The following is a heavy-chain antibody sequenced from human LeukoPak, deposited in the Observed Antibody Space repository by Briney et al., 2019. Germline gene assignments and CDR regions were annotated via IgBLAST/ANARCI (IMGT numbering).Heavy chain of an antibody. J-gene: IGHJ4*02. D-gene: IGHD2-2*02. CDR1: GYTFTSYG. V-gene: IGHV1-18*01. CDR3: ARTDCSSTSCYTGDDY. Sequence: GASVKVSCKASGYTFTSYGISWVRQAPGQGLEWMGWVSAYNGNTNYAQKLQGRVTMTTDTSTSTAYMELRSLRSDDTAVYYCARTDCSSTSCYTGDDYWGQGTLVTVSS. CDR2: VSAYNGNT.